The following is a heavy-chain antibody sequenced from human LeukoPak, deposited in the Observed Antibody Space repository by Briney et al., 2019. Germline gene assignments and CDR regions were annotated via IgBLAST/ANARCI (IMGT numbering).Heavy chain of an antibody. V-gene: IGHV3-20*04. CDR1: GFTYDDYP. CDR2: INWNGGRT. J-gene: IGHJ5*02. CDR3: VREGYNRDWFDP. Sequence: RSGGSLRLSCAASGFTYDDYPMSWVRQTPGKGLEWVSGINWNGGRTGYADSVKGRFTISRDNAKNSLYLQMNSLRAEDTALYYCVREGYNRDWFDPWGQGTLVTVSS. D-gene: IGHD1-14*01.